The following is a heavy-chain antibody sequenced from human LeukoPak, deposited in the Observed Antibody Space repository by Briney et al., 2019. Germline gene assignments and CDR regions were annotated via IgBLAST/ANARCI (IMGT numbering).Heavy chain of an antibody. CDR3: ARGLGSSWYWFDS. CDR2: IYGSGNS. V-gene: IGHV4-4*07. CDR1: GGSISSYY. J-gene: IGHJ5*01. D-gene: IGHD6-13*01. Sequence: SSETLSLTCTVSGGSISSYYWSWIRQPAGKGLEWIGRIYGSGNSYYNASLQSRVTMSVDTSKNQFSLRLSSVTAADTAVYYCARGLGSSWYWFDSWGQGTLVNVSS.